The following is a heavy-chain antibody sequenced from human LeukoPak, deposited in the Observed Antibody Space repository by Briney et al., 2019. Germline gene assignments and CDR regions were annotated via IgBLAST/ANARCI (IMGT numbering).Heavy chain of an antibody. Sequence: GSLRLSCAASGFTFSSYAMSWVRQAPGKGLEWVSCIGTRSTSMYYADSVRGRFSISRDNAKNSVYLQMNSLRAEDTAVYYCAREGGGDYGEGFDYWGQGTLVTVSS. V-gene: IGHV3-21*01. CDR3: AREGGGDYGEGFDY. CDR1: GFTFSSYA. CDR2: IGTRSTSM. D-gene: IGHD4-17*01. J-gene: IGHJ4*02.